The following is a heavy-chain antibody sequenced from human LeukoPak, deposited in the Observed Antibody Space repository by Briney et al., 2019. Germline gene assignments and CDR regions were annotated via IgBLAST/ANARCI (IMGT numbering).Heavy chain of an antibody. CDR3: ARTARYCSAARCSYYFDY. CDR1: GYTFTSYY. D-gene: IGHD2-15*01. CDR2: NSGYNGNT. V-gene: IGHV1-18*04. Sequence: ASVKVSCKASGYTFTSYYMHWVRQAPGQGFEWMGGNSGYNGNTNYAQKLQGRVTMTADTSTSTVFMELKSLRSDDTAVYYCARTARYCSAARCSYYFDYCGQGTLVTVSS. J-gene: IGHJ4*02.